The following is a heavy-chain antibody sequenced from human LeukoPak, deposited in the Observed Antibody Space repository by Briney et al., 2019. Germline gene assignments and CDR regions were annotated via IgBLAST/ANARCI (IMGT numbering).Heavy chain of an antibody. CDR1: GDSVSSNSAA. Sequence: SQTLSLTCAISGDSVSSNSAAWNWIWQSPSRGLEWLGRTYYSTKWYNDYAVSVKSRITISPDTSKNQFSLQLNSVTPEDTAVYYCARDRPSYSSSWPYDYWGQGTLVTVSS. CDR3: ARDRPSYSSSWPYDY. CDR2: TYYSTKWYN. D-gene: IGHD6-13*01. J-gene: IGHJ4*02. V-gene: IGHV6-1*01.